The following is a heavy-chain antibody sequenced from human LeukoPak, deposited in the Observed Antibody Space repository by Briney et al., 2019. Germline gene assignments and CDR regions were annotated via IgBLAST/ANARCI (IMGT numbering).Heavy chain of an antibody. D-gene: IGHD6-13*01. CDR3: AREQVRQQPYDY. V-gene: IGHV4-31*03. Sequence: SQTLSLTCTVSGGSINSVGYYWNWIRQYPGKGLEWIGYIYYSGTTYYNPSLKSRVTISVDTSKNQFSLKLSSVTAADTAVYYCAREQVRQQPYDYWGQGTLVTVSS. CDR1: GGSINSVGYY. CDR2: IYYSGTT. J-gene: IGHJ4*02.